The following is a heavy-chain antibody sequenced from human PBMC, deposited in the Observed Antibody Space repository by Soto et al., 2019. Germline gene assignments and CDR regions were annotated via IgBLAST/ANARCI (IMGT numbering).Heavy chain of an antibody. CDR3: GREGQQRAQEKYYQFNGMDV. CDR2: ISGDNINS. V-gene: IGHV1-18*01. CDR1: GSTFSDYG. D-gene: IGHD2-2*01. J-gene: IGHJ6*02. Sequence: ASVKVSCKASGSTFSDYGLSWVRQAPGQPLEWMGWISGDNINSKYSQKFQGRLTMTTDTSTATASMELRSLTSDDTAVYYCGREGQQRAQEKYYQFNGMDVWGQGTTVTVSS.